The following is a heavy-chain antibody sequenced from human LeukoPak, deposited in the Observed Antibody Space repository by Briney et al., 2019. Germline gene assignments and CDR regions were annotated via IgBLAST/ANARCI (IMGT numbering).Heavy chain of an antibody. V-gene: IGHV1-18*01. J-gene: IGHJ5*02. CDR1: GYTFTSYG. CDR3: AREANYDYVWGSYSWFDP. CDR2: ISAYNGNT. D-gene: IGHD3-16*01. Sequence: GASVKVSCKASGYTFTSYGISWVRQAPGQGLEWMGWISAYNGNTNYAQKLQGRVTMTTDTSTSTVYMELRSLRSDDTAVYYCAREANYDYVWGSYSWFDPWGQGTLVTVSS.